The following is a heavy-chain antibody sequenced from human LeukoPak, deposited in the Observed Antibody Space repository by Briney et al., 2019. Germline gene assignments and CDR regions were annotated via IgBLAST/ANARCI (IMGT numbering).Heavy chain of an antibody. Sequence: SETLSLTCTFSGTSISSSYWSWIRQPPGKGLEWIGYIYYSGSTYYNPSLKSRVTISVDTSKNQFSLKLSSVTAADTAVYYCARLGYCSSTSCYTGWFDPWGQGTLVTVSS. CDR2: IYYSGST. V-gene: IGHV4-30-4*01. CDR3: ARLGYCSSTSCYTGWFDP. CDR1: GTSISSSY. D-gene: IGHD2-2*02. J-gene: IGHJ5*02.